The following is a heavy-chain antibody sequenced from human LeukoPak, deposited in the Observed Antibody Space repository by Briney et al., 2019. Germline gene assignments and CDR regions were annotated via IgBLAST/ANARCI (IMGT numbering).Heavy chain of an antibody. V-gene: IGHV4-39*07. J-gene: IGHJ5*02. Sequence: SETLSLTCTVSSGSISTSNYYWGWVRQPPGKALEWIGNIFYSGSTYYSPSLKSRVTISLDTSRNQFSLKLNSVTAADTAVYYCARDYQNGYSSPPGWFDPWGQGTLVTVSS. CDR1: SGSISTSNYY. CDR3: ARDYQNGYSSPPGWFDP. CDR2: IFYSGST. D-gene: IGHD6-13*01.